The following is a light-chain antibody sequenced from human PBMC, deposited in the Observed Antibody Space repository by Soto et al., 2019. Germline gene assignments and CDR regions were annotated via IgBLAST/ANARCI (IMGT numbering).Light chain of an antibody. Sequence: QSVPTQPPSASGSPGQSVTISCTGTSSDVGGYNYVSWYQQHPGKAPKFLIFEVSRRPSGVPDRFSGSKSGNTASLTVSGLQADDEADYYCSSYAGSNNPVIFGGGTKLTVL. J-gene: IGLJ2*01. V-gene: IGLV2-8*01. CDR2: EVS. CDR1: SSDVGGYNY. CDR3: SSYAGSNNPVI.